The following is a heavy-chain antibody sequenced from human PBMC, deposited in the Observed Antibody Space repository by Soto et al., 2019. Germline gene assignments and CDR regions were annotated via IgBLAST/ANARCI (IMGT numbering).Heavy chain of an antibody. Sequence: SETLSLTCTVSGGSVSSGSHYWSWIRQPPGKGLEWIGNIYYSGSTKYNPSLKSRVTISVDRSRNHFSLNLRSVTTADTALYSCARDTSYDFWSGYVGVDTWGQGTLVTVSS. CDR3: ARDTSYDFWSGYVGVDT. V-gene: IGHV4-61*03. J-gene: IGHJ5*02. CDR2: IYYSGST. D-gene: IGHD3-3*01. CDR1: GGSVSSGSHY.